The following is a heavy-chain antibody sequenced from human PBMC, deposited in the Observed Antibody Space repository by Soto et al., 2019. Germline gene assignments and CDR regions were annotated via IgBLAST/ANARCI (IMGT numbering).Heavy chain of an antibody. CDR2: INSDGSST. D-gene: IGHD2-15*01. CDR1: GFTFSSYW. CDR3: ARGGGEGGSCPMGDY. J-gene: IGHJ4*02. Sequence: GGSLRLSCAASGFTFSSYWMHWVRQAPGKGLVWVSRINSDGSSTSYADSVKGRFTISRDNAKNTLYLQMNSLRAEDTAVYYCARGGGEGGSCPMGDYWGQGTLVTVSS. V-gene: IGHV3-74*01.